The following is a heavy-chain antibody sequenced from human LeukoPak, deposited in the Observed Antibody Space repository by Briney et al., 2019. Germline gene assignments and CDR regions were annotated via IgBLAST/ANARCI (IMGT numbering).Heavy chain of an antibody. J-gene: IGHJ4*02. CDR2: IYHSGST. CDR3: ARQIYGSGSYSPYYFDY. D-gene: IGHD3-10*01. V-gene: IGHV4-38-2*02. CDR1: GYSINSGYY. Sequence: SETLSLTCTVSGYSINSGYYWGWIRQPPGKGLEWVGSIYHSGSTYYNPSLKSRVTISVDTSKNQFSLKLSSVTAADTAVYYCARQIYGSGSYSPYYFDYWGQGTLVTVSS.